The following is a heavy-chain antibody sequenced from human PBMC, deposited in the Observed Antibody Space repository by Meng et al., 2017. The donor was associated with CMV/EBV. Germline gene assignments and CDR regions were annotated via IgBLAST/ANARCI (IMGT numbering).Heavy chain of an antibody. CDR2: INPNSGGT. V-gene: IGHV1-2*02. CDR3: ARVESAQLGTPPYDY. CDR1: GYTFTGYY. Sequence: ASVKVSCKASGYTFTGYYMHWVRQAPGQGLEWMGWINPNSGGTNYAQKFQGRVTMTRDTSISTAYMELSRLRSDDTAVYYCARVESAQLGTPPYDYWGRGTLVTVSS. J-gene: IGHJ4*02. D-gene: IGHD7-27*01.